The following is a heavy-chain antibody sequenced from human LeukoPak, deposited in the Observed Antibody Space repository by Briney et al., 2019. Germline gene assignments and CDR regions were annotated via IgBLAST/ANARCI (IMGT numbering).Heavy chain of an antibody. D-gene: IGHD3-22*01. CDR3: ARDPPSYYDSSGTFSI. V-gene: IGHV4-59*01. CDR2: IYYSGST. CDR1: GGSISSYY. J-gene: IGHJ4*02. Sequence: PSETLSLTCTVSGGSISSYYWSWIRQPPGKGLEWIGYIYYSGSTNYNPSLKSRVTTSVDTSKNQFSLKLSSVTAADTAVYYCARDPPSYYDSSGTFSIWGQGTLVTVSS.